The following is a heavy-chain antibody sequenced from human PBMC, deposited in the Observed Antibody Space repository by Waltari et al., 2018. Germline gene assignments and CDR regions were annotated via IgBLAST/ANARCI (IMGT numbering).Heavy chain of an antibody. CDR3: AGPRGIHLWSFDD. CDR1: GGTFNTYA. V-gene: IGHV1-69*04. D-gene: IGHD5-18*01. Sequence: QVQLVQSGAEVKRPGSSVKVSCKASGGTFNTYAINWVRQAPGLGLEWMGRSIHSIDTAGYAQKFQDRVTFTADRATGTAYMELSSLRPDDTGMYYCAGPRGIHLWSFDDWGQGTLVIVSS. J-gene: IGHJ4*02. CDR2: SIHSIDTA.